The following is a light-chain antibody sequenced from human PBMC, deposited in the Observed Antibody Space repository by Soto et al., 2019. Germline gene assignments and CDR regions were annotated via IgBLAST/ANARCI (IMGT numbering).Light chain of an antibody. CDR1: QSVSSSL. CDR2: GAS. V-gene: IGKV3-20*01. J-gene: IGKJ4*01. Sequence: EIVFTQSPGTLSFSPGERATLSCRASQSVSSSLLAWYQQKPGQSPRLLIYGASSRAAGIPDRFSGSGSGTDFTLTISRLDPEDFAVYFCQQYGSTPLTFGGGTKVDIK. CDR3: QQYGSTPLT.